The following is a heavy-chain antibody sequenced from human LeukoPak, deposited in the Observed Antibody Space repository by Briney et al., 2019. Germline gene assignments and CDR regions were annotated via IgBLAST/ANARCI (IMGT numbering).Heavy chain of an antibody. Sequence: PGGSLRLSCAASGFSFNKYGMHWGRQAPGKGLEWVAFIRNDGSRKYYRESVKGRFTISRDNAKDTVYLQMNSLREDETAVYYCAKDVLVVGGEDYHYGMDVWGQGTTVIVSS. CDR2: IRNDGSRK. D-gene: IGHD1-26*01. V-gene: IGHV3-30*02. J-gene: IGHJ6*02. CDR1: GFSFNKYG. CDR3: AKDVLVVGGEDYHYGMDV.